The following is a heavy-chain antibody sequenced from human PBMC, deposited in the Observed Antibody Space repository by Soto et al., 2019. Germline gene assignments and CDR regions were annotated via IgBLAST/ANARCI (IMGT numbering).Heavy chain of an antibody. CDR2: ISGSGGST. CDR3: AKVGDGYNYDFDY. D-gene: IGHD5-12*01. Sequence: GGSLRPSCAASGFTFSSYAMSWVRQAPGKGLEWVSAISGSGGSTYHADSVKGRFTISRDNSKNTLYLQMNSLRAEDTAVYYCAKVGDGYNYDFDYWGQGTLVTVSS. V-gene: IGHV3-23*01. J-gene: IGHJ4*02. CDR1: GFTFSSYA.